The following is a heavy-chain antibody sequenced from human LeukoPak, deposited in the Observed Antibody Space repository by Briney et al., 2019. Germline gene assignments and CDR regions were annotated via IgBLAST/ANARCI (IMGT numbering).Heavy chain of an antibody. D-gene: IGHD3-22*01. J-gene: IGHJ5*02. CDR2: ISGSGGST. V-gene: IGHV3-23*01. Sequence: GGTLRLSCAASGFTFSSYGMSWVRQAPGKGLEWVSAISGSGGSTYYADSVKGRFTISRDNSKNTLYLQMNSLRAEDTAVYYCAKVTDYYDSSGYGHWFDPWGQGTLVTVSS. CDR3: AKVTDYYDSSGYGHWFDP. CDR1: GFTFSSYG.